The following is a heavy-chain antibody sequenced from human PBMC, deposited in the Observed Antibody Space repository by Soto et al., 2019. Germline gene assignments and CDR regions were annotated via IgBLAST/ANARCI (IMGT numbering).Heavy chain of an antibody. CDR1: KGSIIGHY. J-gene: IGHJ4*02. V-gene: IGHV4-59*11. D-gene: IGHD4-17*01. CDR2: VCYSGSA. Sequence: SEPLSLTCIVSKGSIIGHYWRWIRQPPGKGLEWIGYVCYSGSATCNPSLRSRVTISLDTSKTQFSLKLISVTATDTAVYYCARDALSPYGDYYFDYWGQGTLVTVSS. CDR3: ARDALSPYGDYYFDY.